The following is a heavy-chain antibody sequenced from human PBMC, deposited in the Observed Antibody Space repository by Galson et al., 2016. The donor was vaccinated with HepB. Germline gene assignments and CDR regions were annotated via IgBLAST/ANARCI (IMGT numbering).Heavy chain of an antibody. D-gene: IGHD3-10*01. CDR1: GGSIRSGSYY. Sequence: TLSLTCTVSGGSIRSGSYYWSWIRQHPGKGLEWIGYSSYSGGTYYNPSLKSRVTISVDTSKNQFSLKLSSVTAADTAVYYCASGMVRGVKRFDYWGQGTLVTVSS. V-gene: IGHV4-31*03. CDR3: ASGMVRGVKRFDY. CDR2: SSYSGGT. J-gene: IGHJ4*02.